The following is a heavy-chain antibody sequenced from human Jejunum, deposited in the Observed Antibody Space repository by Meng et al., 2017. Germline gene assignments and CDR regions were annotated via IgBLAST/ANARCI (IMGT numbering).Heavy chain of an antibody. CDR2: ITPSNGDT. Sequence: QGQLVQSGAEVKKPGASVKVSCMASGYTFTNHHMHWVRQAPGQGPEWMGIITPSNGDTGYAQKFQGRVSMTRDTSTSTVYMELSGLTSEDTAMYYCAREGAASARFFDKWGQGTLVTVSS. J-gene: IGHJ4*02. D-gene: IGHD6-6*01. V-gene: IGHV1-46*01. CDR3: AREGAASARFFDK. CDR1: GYTFTNHH.